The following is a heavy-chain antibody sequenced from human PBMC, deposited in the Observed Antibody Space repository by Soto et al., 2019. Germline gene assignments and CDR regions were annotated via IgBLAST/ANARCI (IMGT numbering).Heavy chain of an antibody. CDR1: GYTFTSYG. D-gene: IGHD3-10*01. J-gene: IGHJ3*02. CDR3: ARDRSVWFGELKDAFDI. Sequence: GASVKVSCKASGYTFTSYGISWVRQAPGQGLEWMGWISAYNGNTNYAQKLQGRVTMTTDTSTSTAYMELRSLRSDDTAVYYCARDRSVWFGELKDAFDIWGQGTMVTVSS. CDR2: ISAYNGNT. V-gene: IGHV1-18*01.